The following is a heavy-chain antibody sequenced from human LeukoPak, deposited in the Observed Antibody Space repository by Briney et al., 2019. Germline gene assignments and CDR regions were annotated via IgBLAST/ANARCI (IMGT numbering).Heavy chain of an antibody. Sequence: EASVKVSCKASGYTFTSYDINWVRRATGQGLEWMGWMNPNSGNTGYAQKFQGRVTITRNTSISTAYMELSSLRSEDTAVYYCARGPKITIFGVVTLYYYYYYMDVWGKGATVTVSS. D-gene: IGHD3-3*01. CDR1: GYTFTSYD. V-gene: IGHV1-8*03. J-gene: IGHJ6*03. CDR2: MNPNSGNT. CDR3: ARGPKITIFGVVTLYYYYYYMDV.